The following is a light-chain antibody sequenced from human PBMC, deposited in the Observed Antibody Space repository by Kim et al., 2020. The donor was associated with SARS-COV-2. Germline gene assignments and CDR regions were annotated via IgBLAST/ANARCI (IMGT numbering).Light chain of an antibody. Sequence: SPRERATLSGRASQSGRSNLAWYQQKPGQAPRLLIYGASTRATGIPARFSGSVSGTEFTLTISNLQSEDFAVYYCQQYNNRPLYTFGQGTKLEI. CDR3: QQYNNRPLYT. CDR2: GAS. CDR1: QSGRSN. J-gene: IGKJ2*01. V-gene: IGKV3-15*01.